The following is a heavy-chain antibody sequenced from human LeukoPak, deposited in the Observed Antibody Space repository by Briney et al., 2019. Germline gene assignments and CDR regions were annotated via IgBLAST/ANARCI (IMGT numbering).Heavy chain of an antibody. V-gene: IGHV5-51*01. J-gene: IGHJ5*02. Sequence: GAPLKISFKGSGSRFTSYWIGWVRQMPGKGLEWMGIIYPGDSDTRYSPSFQGQVTISADKSISTAYLQWSSLKASDTAMYYCARRDESGYCSGGSCPYWFDPWGQGTLVAVSS. D-gene: IGHD2-15*01. CDR3: ARRDESGYCSGGSCPYWFDP. CDR2: IYPGDSDT. CDR1: GSRFTSYW.